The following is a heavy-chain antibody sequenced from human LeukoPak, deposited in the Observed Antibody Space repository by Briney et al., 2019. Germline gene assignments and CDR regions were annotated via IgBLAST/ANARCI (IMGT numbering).Heavy chain of an antibody. V-gene: IGHV5-51*01. D-gene: IGHD3-10*01. J-gene: IGHJ4*02. CDR3: ARQNMVRGVHSDY. Sequence: PGESLKISCKGSGYSFTNYWIGWVRQMPGKGLEWMGIVYPGDSDTRYSPSFQGQVTISADKYISTDYLQWSSLKASDTAMYYCARQNMVRGVHSDYWGQGTLVTVSS. CDR2: VYPGDSDT. CDR1: GYSFTNYW.